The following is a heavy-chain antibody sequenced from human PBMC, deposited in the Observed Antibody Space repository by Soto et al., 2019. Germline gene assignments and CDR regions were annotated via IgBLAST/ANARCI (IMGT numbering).Heavy chain of an antibody. D-gene: IGHD2-2*01. Sequence: QVQLQESGPGLVKPSETLSLTCMVSGDSVITSNYYWTWIRQPPGRGLELIGDLYNSGTTNYNPSLTSRVTMSVDASKNQFSLKLNSVTSADTAVYYCTRQGLPSPWRFGDWCQGKLVTVSS. CDR1: GDSVITSNYY. V-gene: IGHV4-61*01. CDR2: LYNSGTT. J-gene: IGHJ4*02. CDR3: TRQGLPSPWRFGD.